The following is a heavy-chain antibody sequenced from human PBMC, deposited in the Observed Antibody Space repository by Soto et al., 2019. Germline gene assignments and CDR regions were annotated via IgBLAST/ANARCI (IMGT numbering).Heavy chain of an antibody. CDR2: ISSSSSYI. D-gene: IGHD3-10*01. J-gene: IGHJ6*02. CDR1: GFTFSSYS. Sequence: EVQLVESGGGLVKPGGSLRLSCAASGFTFSSYSMNWVRQAPGKGLEWVSSISSSSSYIYYADSVKGRFTISRDNAKNSLYLQMNSLRAEDTAVYYCARGAGTMVRGVIMSPNSYGMDVWGQGTTVTVSS. CDR3: ARGAGTMVRGVIMSPNSYGMDV. V-gene: IGHV3-21*01.